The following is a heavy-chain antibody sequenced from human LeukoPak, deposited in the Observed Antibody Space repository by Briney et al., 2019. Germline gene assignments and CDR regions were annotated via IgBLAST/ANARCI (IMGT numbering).Heavy chain of an antibody. J-gene: IGHJ4*02. CDR2: IYYSGST. CDR3: ARVAVGVSHFDY. Sequence: PSETLSLTCTVSGGSISSYYWSWIRQPPGKGLEWIGYIYYSGSTNYNPSLKSRVTISVDTSKNQFSLKLSSVTAADTAVYYCARVAVGVSHFDYWGQGTLVTVSS. D-gene: IGHD1-26*01. CDR1: GGSISSYY. V-gene: IGHV4-59*01.